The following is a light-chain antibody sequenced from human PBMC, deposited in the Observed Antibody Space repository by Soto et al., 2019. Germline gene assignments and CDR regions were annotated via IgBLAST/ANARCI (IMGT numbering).Light chain of an antibody. CDR1: QDISNY. Sequence: DIQMTQSPSSLSASVGDRVTITCQASQDISNYLNWYQQKPGKAPKLLIYDASNLETGVPSRFSGSGSGTDFTFKISSTHNEYSATYYCQQYDNLPITFGQGTRLEIK. CDR2: DAS. J-gene: IGKJ5*01. CDR3: QQYDNLPIT. V-gene: IGKV1-33*01.